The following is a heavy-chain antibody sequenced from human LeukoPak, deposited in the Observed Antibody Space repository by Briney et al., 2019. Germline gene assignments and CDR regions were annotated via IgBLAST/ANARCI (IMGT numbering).Heavy chain of an antibody. D-gene: IGHD6-6*01. V-gene: IGHV3-23*01. CDR2: VSGGGDTK. J-gene: IGHJ4*02. Sequence: GGSLRLSCAASGVSLSSDAMRWVSQAPRKGLEWVLAVSGGGDTKYTADSVKGRFTISRDNSKNTIYLQMNTLITEDTALYYCAGISYSGTWPVGYWGQGTLVTVTA. CDR1: GVSLSSDA. CDR3: AGISYSGTWPVGY.